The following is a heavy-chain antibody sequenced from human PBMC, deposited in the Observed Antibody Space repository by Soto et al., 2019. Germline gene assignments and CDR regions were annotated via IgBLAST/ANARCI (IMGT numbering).Heavy chain of an antibody. Sequence: SETLSLTCAVYGGSFSGYYWSWIRQPPGKGLEWIGEINHSGSTNYNPSLKSRVTISVDTSKNQFSLKLSSVTAADTAVYYCARGLGSSGYFGGPRRYFDYWGQGTLVTVSS. CDR2: INHSGST. D-gene: IGHD3-22*01. V-gene: IGHV4-34*01. CDR1: GGSFSGYY. CDR3: ARGLGSSGYFGGPRRYFDY. J-gene: IGHJ4*02.